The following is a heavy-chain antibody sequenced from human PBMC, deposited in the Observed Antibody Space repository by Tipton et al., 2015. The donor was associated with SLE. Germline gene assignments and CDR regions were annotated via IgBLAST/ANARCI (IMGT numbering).Heavy chain of an antibody. V-gene: IGHV3-30*02. CDR1: GFTFSSYS. CDR3: AKDATTAATNYFDY. J-gene: IGHJ4*02. D-gene: IGHD2-15*01. CDR2: IRYDGSNK. Sequence: SLRLSCAASGFTFSSYSMNWVRQAPGKGLEWVAFIRYDGSNKYYADSVKGRFTISRDNSKNTLYLQMNSLRAEDTAVYYCAKDATTAATNYFDYWGQGTLVTVSS.